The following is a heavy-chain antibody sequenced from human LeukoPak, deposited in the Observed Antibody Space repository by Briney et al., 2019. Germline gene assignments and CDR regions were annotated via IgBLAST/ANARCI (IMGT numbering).Heavy chain of an antibody. V-gene: IGHV4-34*01. CDR2: INHSGST. D-gene: IGHD4-17*01. CDR3: ARGYGDYVGRNWFDP. CDR1: GGSFSGYY. J-gene: IGHJ5*02. Sequence: PSETLSLTCAVYGGSFSGYYWSWIRQPPGKGLEWIGEINHSGSTNYNPSLKSRVTISVDTSKNQFSLKLSSVTAADTAVYYCARGYGDYVGRNWFDPWGQGTLVTVSS.